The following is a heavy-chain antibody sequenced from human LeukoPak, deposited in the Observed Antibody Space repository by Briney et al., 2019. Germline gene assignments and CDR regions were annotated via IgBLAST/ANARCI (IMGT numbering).Heavy chain of an antibody. J-gene: IGHJ4*02. Sequence: ESGPTLVNPTQTLTLTCTFSGFSHSTSGMCVSWIRQPPGKALEWLARIDWDDDKYFSTSLKTRLTISKDTSKNQVVLIMTNMDPVDTATYYCARSPTVTTAPHFDYWGQGTLVTVSS. D-gene: IGHD4-17*01. CDR3: ARSPTVTTAPHFDY. CDR1: GFSHSTSGMC. V-gene: IGHV2-70*11. CDR2: IDWDDDK.